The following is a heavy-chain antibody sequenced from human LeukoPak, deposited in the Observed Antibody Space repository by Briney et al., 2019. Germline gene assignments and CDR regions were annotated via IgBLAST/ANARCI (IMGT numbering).Heavy chain of an antibody. CDR3: AKDLTGLRIDY. J-gene: IGHJ4*02. V-gene: IGHV3-23*01. CDR1: GFTFSSYA. Sequence: ARSLRLSCEASGFTFSSYAMSWVRQAPGKGLEWVSAISGSGDSTYYADSVKGRLTTSTDNSKNELYRQMTGLRAEDTAVYYCAKDLTGLRIDYWGQGTLVTVSS. D-gene: IGHD3-16*01. CDR2: ISGSGDST.